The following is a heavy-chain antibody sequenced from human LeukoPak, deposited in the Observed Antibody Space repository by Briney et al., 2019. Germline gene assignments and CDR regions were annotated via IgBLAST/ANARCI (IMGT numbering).Heavy chain of an antibody. J-gene: IGHJ4*02. D-gene: IGHD1-26*01. Sequence: GGSLRLSCAASGFPFNVQTMSWVRQAPGKGLDWVASMRQEGSEMYYVDSVKGRFTISRDNPKNALYLQMNSLRAEDTAVYYCARGGATRGRFENWGQGTLVTVSS. CDR1: GFPFNVQT. CDR3: ARGGATRGRFEN. V-gene: IGHV3-7*01. CDR2: MRQEGSEM.